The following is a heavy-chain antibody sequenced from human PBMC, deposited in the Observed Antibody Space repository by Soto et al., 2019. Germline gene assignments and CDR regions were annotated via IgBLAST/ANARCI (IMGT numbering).Heavy chain of an antibody. CDR3: ARDMCSGGSCLYDY. Sequence: SETLSLTCTVSGGSISSYYWSWIRQPPGKGLEWIGYMYYSGSTNYNPPLKSRVTISVDTSKNQFSLKLSSVTAADTAVYYRARDMCSGGSCLYDYWGQGTLVTVSS. CDR2: MYYSGST. V-gene: IGHV4-59*12. CDR1: GGSISSYY. J-gene: IGHJ4*02. D-gene: IGHD2-15*01.